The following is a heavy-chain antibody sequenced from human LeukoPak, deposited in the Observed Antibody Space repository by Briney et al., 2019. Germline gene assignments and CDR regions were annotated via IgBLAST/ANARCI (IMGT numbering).Heavy chain of an antibody. Sequence: SETLSLTCTVSGGSMRCKYWSWIGQPAGKGLEWIGRIYTTGSTNYNPSLKSRLTISVDKSKKQLSLRLTSVTAADAAVYYCAREPQKYSASEYYFDFWGQGTLVTVSS. D-gene: IGHD6-6*01. V-gene: IGHV4-4*07. CDR3: AREPQKYSASEYYFDF. CDR2: IYTTGST. CDR1: GGSMRCKY. J-gene: IGHJ4*02.